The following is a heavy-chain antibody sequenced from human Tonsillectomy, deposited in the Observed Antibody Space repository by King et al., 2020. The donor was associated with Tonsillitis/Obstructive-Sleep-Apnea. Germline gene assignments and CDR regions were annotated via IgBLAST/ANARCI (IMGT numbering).Heavy chain of an antibody. CDR1: GFTVSSNY. D-gene: IGHD3-10*01. CDR2: IYSGGST. CDR3: AGVSPLWFGAYYGMDV. Sequence: VQLVESGGGLIQPGGSLRLSCAASGFTVSSNYMSWVRQAPGKGLEWVSVIYSGGSTYYADSVKGRFTIPRDNSKNTLYLQMNSLRAEDTAVYYCAGVSPLWFGAYYGMDVWGQGTTVTVSS. V-gene: IGHV3-53*01. J-gene: IGHJ6*02.